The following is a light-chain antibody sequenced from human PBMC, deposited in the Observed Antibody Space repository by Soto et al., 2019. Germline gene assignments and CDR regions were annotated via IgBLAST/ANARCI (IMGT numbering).Light chain of an antibody. V-gene: IGLV2-14*01. Sequence: QSALTQPASVSGSPGQSITISCTGTSSDVGGYNYVSWYQQHPGKAPKLMIYEVSNRPSGVSNRFSGSKSGNTASLTISGLQAEDEADYSCSSYTSSSTLAVFGGGTKLTVL. CDR1: SSDVGGYNY. J-gene: IGLJ2*01. CDR2: EVS. CDR3: SSYTSSSTLAV.